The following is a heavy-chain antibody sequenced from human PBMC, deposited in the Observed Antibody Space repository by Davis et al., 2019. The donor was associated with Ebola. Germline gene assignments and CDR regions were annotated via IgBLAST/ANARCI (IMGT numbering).Heavy chain of an antibody. CDR2: IYYRGST. CDR3: ARDRQRHFYGSGI. D-gene: IGHD3-10*01. J-gene: IGHJ4*02. V-gene: IGHV4-30-4*01. CDR1: GGSISSDDSY. Sequence: SETLSLTCTVSGGSISSDDSYWSWIRQSPGKGLEWIGYIYYRGSTQYNPSLKSRVTISVDTSKNQFSLKLNSVTAADTAVYYCARDRQRHFYGSGIWGQGTLVTVSS.